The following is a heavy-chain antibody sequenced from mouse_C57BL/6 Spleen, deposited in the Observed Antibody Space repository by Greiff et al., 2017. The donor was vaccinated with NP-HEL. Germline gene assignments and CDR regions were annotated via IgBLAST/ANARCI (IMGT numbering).Heavy chain of an antibody. D-gene: IGHD1-1*01. CDR3: ASPSYYGSSPHYAMDY. CDR1: GFTFTDYY. CDR2: IRNKANGYTT. Sequence: EVQRVESGGGLVQPGGSLSLSCAASGFTFTDYYMSWVRQPPGKALEWLGFIRNKANGYTTESSASVKGRFTISRDNSKSILYLQLNALRAADSATYYCASPSYYGSSPHYAMDYWGQGTSVTVSS. J-gene: IGHJ4*01. V-gene: IGHV7-3*01.